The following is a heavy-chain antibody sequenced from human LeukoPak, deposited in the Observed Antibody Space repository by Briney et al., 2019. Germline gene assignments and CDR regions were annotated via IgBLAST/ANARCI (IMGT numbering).Heavy chain of an antibody. V-gene: IGHV4-30-4*08. CDR2: IYYSGST. D-gene: IGHD2-15*01. J-gene: IGHJ5*02. CDR3: AREQGGTSYHNWFDP. Sequence: SETLSLICTVSGGSVSSYYWSWLRQPPGKGLEWIGYIYYSGSTYYNPSLKSRVTISVDTSKNQFSLKLSSVTAADTAVYYCAREQGGTSYHNWFDPWGQGTLVTVSS. CDR1: GGSVSSYY.